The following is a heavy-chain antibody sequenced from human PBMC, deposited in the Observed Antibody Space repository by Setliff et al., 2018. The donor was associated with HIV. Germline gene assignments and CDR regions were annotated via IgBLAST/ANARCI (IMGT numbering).Heavy chain of an antibody. Sequence: GGSLRLSCAASGFTFSSYAMSWVRQAPGKGLEWVSAISSGIGTTYYADSVKGRFTISRDNSKNTLYLQMNSLRGEDTAVYFCVPHYHVEWGQGTLVTVSS. CDR1: GFTFSSYA. CDR3: VPHYHVE. D-gene: IGHD3-10*01. V-gene: IGHV3-23*01. J-gene: IGHJ4*02. CDR2: ISSGIGTT.